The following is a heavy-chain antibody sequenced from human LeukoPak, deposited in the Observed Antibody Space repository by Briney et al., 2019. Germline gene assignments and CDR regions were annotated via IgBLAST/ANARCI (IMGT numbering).Heavy chain of an antibody. CDR3: ARDSLYDDNGYYHYFDY. Sequence: GGSLRLSCVASGFSFNNYAMNWVRQAPGKGLEWVSLIIGSSGNTFYADSVKGRFTISRDTSKNTLYLQMNSLRAEDTAVYFCARDSLYDDNGYYHYFDYWGQGTLVTVSS. D-gene: IGHD3-22*01. V-gene: IGHV3-23*01. CDR2: IIGSSGNT. CDR1: GFSFNNYA. J-gene: IGHJ4*02.